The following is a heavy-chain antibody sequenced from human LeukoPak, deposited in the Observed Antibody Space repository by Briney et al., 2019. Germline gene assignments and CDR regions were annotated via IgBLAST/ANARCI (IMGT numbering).Heavy chain of an antibody. Sequence: ASVKVSCKASGYTFTSYYMHWVRQAPGQGLEWMGIINPSGGSTSYAQKFQGRVTMTRDVSTSTVYMELSSLRSEDTAVYYCARDFDTYYYDSSGYSPSYYFDYWGQGTLVTVSS. CDR3: ARDFDTYYYDSSGYSPSYYFDY. V-gene: IGHV1-46*01. CDR1: GYTFTSYY. CDR2: INPSGGST. J-gene: IGHJ4*02. D-gene: IGHD3-22*01.